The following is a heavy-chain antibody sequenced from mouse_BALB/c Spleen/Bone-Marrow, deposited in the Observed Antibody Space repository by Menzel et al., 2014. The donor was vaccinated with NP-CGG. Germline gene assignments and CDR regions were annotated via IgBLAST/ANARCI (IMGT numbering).Heavy chain of an antibody. J-gene: IGHJ3*01. CDR1: CYAFSTYW. CDR3: AKVTTGFAY. CDR2: IYPGDGDT. D-gene: IGHD2-2*01. V-gene: IGHV1-80*01. Sequence: VQLQQSGVELVRPGSSVKISCKASCYAFSTYWMTWVKQRPGQGLEWIGQIYPGDGDTKYNGKFKGKATLTADKSSSTAYMQLSSLTSEDSAVYFCAKVTTGFAYWGQGTLVTVSA.